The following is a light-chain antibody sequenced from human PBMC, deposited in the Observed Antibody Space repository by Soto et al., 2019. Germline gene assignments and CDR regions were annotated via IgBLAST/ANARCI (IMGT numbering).Light chain of an antibody. CDR2: KPS. V-gene: IGKV1-5*03. Sequence: DIQMTQFPSTLFASVGNRVPITSRTSQSITSCLSWYQLIPRKAPKLLIYKPSSLQSGVPSRFSGSGSETEFTLTTPGLQPDDFATYYCHQYSRFPRTFGQGSKGDIK. CDR3: HQYSRFPRT. CDR1: QSITSC. J-gene: IGKJ1*01.